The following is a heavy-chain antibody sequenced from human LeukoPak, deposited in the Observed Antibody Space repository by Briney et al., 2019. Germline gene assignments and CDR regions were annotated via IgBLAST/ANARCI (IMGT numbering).Heavy chain of an antibody. Sequence: PGGSLRLSCAASGFSFSSYAMHWVRQAPGKGLEWVTFIRYDGTNKYYADSVKGRFTISRDNSKNTLYLQMNSLRAEDTAVYYCAKDADYYYGSGNSMDVWGKGTTVTISS. D-gene: IGHD3-10*01. CDR1: GFSFSSYA. CDR3: AKDADYYYGSGNSMDV. CDR2: IRYDGTNK. J-gene: IGHJ6*03. V-gene: IGHV3-30*02.